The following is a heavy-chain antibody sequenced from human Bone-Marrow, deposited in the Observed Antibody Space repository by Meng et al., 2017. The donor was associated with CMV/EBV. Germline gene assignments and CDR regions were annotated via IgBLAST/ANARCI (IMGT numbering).Heavy chain of an antibody. V-gene: IGHV5-51*01. J-gene: IGHJ6*01. CDR3: ARQLGGSGSYFIPYYYYYYGMDV. D-gene: IGHD3-10*01. Sequence: KVSCKGSGYSFTSYWIGWVRQMPGKGLEWMGIIYPGDSDTRYSPSFQGQVTISADKSISTAYLQWSSLKASDTAMYYCARQLGGSGSYFIPYYYYYYGMDVWGQGTTVTGSS. CDR1: GYSFTSYW. CDR2: IYPGDSDT.